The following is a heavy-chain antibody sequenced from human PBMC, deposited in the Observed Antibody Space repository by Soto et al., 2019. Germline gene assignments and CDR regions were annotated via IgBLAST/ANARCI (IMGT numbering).Heavy chain of an antibody. D-gene: IGHD1-26*01. CDR2: IYYSGTT. CDR1: GGSISSGGHY. Sequence: QVQLQESGPGLVKPSQTLSLTCTVSGGSISSGGHYWNWIRQHPGKGLEWIGYIYYSGTTYYNPSLMSRVTISVDTSKNQFSLKLSSVTAADTAVYYCARVGADLRKRNWYFDLWGRGTLVTVSS. J-gene: IGHJ2*01. V-gene: IGHV4-31*03. CDR3: ARVGADLRKRNWYFDL.